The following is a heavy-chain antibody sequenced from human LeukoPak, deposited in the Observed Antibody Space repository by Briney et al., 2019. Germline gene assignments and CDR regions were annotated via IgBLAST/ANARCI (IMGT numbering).Heavy chain of an antibody. CDR3: ASHRGDYATGYFDY. CDR2: ISYDGTNK. V-gene: IGHV3-30*04. Sequence: GGSLRLSCAASGFTFSSYAMHWVRQAPGKGLEWVAIISYDGTNKYYADSVKGRFTISKDNSQNTLYLQMNSLRAEDTAVYYCASHRGDYATGYFDYWGQGTLVTVSS. J-gene: IGHJ4*02. CDR1: GFTFSSYA. D-gene: IGHD1-1*01.